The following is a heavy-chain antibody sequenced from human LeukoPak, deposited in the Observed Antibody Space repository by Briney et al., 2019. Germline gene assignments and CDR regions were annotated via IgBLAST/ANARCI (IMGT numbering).Heavy chain of an antibody. D-gene: IGHD3-10*01. CDR1: GFTFSSYD. V-gene: IGHV3-13*01. CDR3: ARARSGFGELLDDAFDI. Sequence: GGSLRLSCAASGFTFSSYDMHWVRQATGKGLEWVSAIGTAGDTYYPGSVKGRFTISRENAKNSLYLQMNSLRAGDTAVYYSARARSGFGELLDDAFDIWGQGTMVTVSS. J-gene: IGHJ3*02. CDR2: IGTAGDT.